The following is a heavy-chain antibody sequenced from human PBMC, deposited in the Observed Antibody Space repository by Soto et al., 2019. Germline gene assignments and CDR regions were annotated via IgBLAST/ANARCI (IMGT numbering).Heavy chain of an antibody. Sequence: SETRSVTWTGSGGSISSSSYYWGWIRQPPGKGLEWMGRIYYSGSTYYNPYLKSRVTISVDTSKNQFSLKLSSVTAADTAVYYCARPYYYDSSGSIDYSYHYGMDVWGQGTTVT. D-gene: IGHD3-22*01. J-gene: IGHJ6*02. V-gene: IGHV4-39*01. CDR2: IYYSGST. CDR3: ARPYYYDSSGSIDYSYHYGMDV. CDR1: GGSISSSSYY.